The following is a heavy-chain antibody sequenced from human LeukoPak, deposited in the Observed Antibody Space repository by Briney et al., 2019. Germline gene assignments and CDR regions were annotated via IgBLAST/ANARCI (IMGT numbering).Heavy chain of an antibody. CDR3: ARVGLKTYYYDSSGYPWAFDI. J-gene: IGHJ3*02. CDR2: INHSGST. V-gene: IGHV4-34*01. D-gene: IGHD3-22*01. Sequence: SETLSLTCAVYGGSFSGYYWSWIRQPPGKGLEWIGEINHSGSTNYNPSLKSRVTISVDTSKNQFSLKLSSVTAADTAVYYCARVGLKTYYYDSSGYPWAFDIWGQGTMVTVSS. CDR1: GGSFSGYY.